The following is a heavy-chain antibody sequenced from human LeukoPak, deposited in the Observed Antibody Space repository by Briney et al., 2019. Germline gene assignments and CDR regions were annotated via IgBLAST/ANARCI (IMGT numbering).Heavy chain of an antibody. Sequence: PGGSLRLSCAASGFTFDDYAMHWVRQAPGKGLEWVSGIGWSSGSIAYADSVKGRFTISRDNAKNSLCLQMNSLRAEDTALYYCAKDILYDTSEGYFDYRGQGTLVTVSS. D-gene: IGHD3-22*01. V-gene: IGHV3-9*01. J-gene: IGHJ4*02. CDR2: IGWSSGSI. CDR1: GFTFDDYA. CDR3: AKDILYDTSEGYFDY.